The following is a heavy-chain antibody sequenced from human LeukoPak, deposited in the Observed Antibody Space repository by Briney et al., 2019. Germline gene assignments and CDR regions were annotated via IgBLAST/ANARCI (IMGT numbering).Heavy chain of an antibody. D-gene: IGHD6-6*01. CDR2: ISNSGGST. CDR1: GFTFSSYA. V-gene: IGHV3-23*01. CDR3: AKETSSSFDY. Sequence: GGSLRLSGAASGFTFSSYAMNWVRQAPGKGLEWVSGISNSGGSTYYADSVKGRFTISRDNSKNTLYLQMNSLRAEDTAVYYCAKETSSSFDYWGQGTLVTVSS. J-gene: IGHJ4*02.